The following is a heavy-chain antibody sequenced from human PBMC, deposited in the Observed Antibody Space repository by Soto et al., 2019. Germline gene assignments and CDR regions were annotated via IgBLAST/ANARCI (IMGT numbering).Heavy chain of an antibody. D-gene: IGHD3-3*01. CDR3: ARDLTYYDFWSGSYSGRLRAFDI. CDR1: GGSISSGGYY. CDR2: IYYSGST. Sequence: SETLSLTCTVSGGSISSGGYYWSWIRQHPGKGLEWVGYIYYSGSTYCNLSLRSRVTISVDTSKNQFSLKLISVTAADTAVYYGARDLTYYDFWSGSYSGRLRAFDICGQGTMVTVSS. V-gene: IGHV4-31*03. J-gene: IGHJ3*02.